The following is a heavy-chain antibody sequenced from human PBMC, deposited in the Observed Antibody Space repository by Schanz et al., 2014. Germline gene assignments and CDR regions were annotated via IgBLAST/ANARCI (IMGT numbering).Heavy chain of an antibody. Sequence: VQLVESGGGLVQPGGSLRLSCAASGFTFSKAWMSWVRQAPGKGLEWLSYISRDGTTSYYADSVKGRFTISRDNAKTSLYLEITSLRGEDTAVYYCARENLNWEAFDIWGQGTVVTVSS. CDR2: ISRDGTTS. CDR1: GFTFSKAW. V-gene: IGHV3-11*01. CDR3: ARENLNWEAFDI. D-gene: IGHD7-27*01. J-gene: IGHJ3*02.